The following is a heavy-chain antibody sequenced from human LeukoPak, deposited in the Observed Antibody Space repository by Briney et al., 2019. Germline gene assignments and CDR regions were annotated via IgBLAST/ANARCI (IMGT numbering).Heavy chain of an antibody. J-gene: IGHJ4*02. Sequence: ASVKVSCKASGYTFNNYGISWVRQAPGQGLEWMAWISTYNGSTNYAQNLQGRVTVTTDTSTSTAYMELRSLRSDDTAVYYCARGGYCNGANCYPFVYWGQGTLVTVSS. CDR3: ARGGYCNGANCYPFVY. D-gene: IGHD2-15*01. CDR2: ISTYNGST. CDR1: GYTFNNYG. V-gene: IGHV1-18*01.